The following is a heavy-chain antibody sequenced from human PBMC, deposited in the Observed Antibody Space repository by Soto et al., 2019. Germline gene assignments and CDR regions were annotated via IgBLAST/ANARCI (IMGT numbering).Heavy chain of an antibody. D-gene: IGHD2-2*01. CDR1: GGSFSGYY. J-gene: IGHJ5*02. CDR2: INHSGST. V-gene: IGHV4-34*01. CDR3: ARAAAAMGARWFDP. Sequence: PSETLSLTCAVYGGSFSGYYWSWIRQPPGKGLEWIGEINHSGSTNCNPSLKSRVTISVDTSKNQFSLKLSSVTAADTAVYYCARAAAAMGARWFDPWGQGTLVTVSS.